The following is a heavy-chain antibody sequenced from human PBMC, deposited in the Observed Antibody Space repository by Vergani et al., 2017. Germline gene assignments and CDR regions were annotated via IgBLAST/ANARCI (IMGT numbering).Heavy chain of an antibody. CDR2: IYYSGST. J-gene: IGHJ6*04. CDR3: ARSGWRYYYYGMDV. CDR1: GGSISSYY. Sequence: QVQLQESGPGLVKPSETLSLTCTVSGGSISSYYWSWIRQPPGKGLEWIGYIYYSGSTNYNPSLKSRVTISVDTSKNQFSLKLSSVTAADTAVYYCARSGWRYYYYGMDVWGKGTTVTVSS. D-gene: IGHD5-24*01. V-gene: IGHV4-59*08.